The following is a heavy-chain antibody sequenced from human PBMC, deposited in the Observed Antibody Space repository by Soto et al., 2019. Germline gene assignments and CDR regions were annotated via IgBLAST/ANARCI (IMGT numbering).Heavy chain of an antibody. CDR3: AKDRGDYGGNAD. Sequence: GGSLRLSCAASGFTFSSYGMHWVRQAPGKGLEWVAVISYDGSNKYYADSVKGRFTISRDNSKNTLYLQMNSLRAEDTAVYYCAKDRGDYGGNADWGQGTLVTVSS. D-gene: IGHD4-17*01. V-gene: IGHV3-30*18. J-gene: IGHJ4*02. CDR1: GFTFSSYG. CDR2: ISYDGSNK.